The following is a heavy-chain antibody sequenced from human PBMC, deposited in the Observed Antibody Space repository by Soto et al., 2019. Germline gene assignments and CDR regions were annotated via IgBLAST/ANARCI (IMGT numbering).Heavy chain of an antibody. V-gene: IGHV4-30-4*01. CDR2: IYYSGST. CDR3: AREGVYDSSGHYY. CDR1: GGSISCGDYY. Sequence: QVQLQESGPGLVKPSQTLSLTCTVSGGSISCGDYYWSRIPQPPRKGLEWIGYIYYSGSTYYNPSLKSRVTISVDTSKNQCSLKLSSVTAADTAVYFCAREGVYDSSGHYYWGQGTLVTVSS. J-gene: IGHJ4*02. D-gene: IGHD3-22*01.